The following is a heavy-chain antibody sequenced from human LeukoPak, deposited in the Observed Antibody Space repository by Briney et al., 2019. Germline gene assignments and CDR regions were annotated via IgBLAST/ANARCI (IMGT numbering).Heavy chain of an antibody. J-gene: IGHJ4*02. CDR3: AKDQLYYGSGSYGAIDY. D-gene: IGHD3-10*01. CDR2: SSGSGGST. Sequence: PGGSLRLSCAASGFTFSSYAMSWVRQAPGKGLEWVSASSGSGGSTYYADSVKGRFTISRDNSKNTLYLQMNSLRAEDTAVYYCAKDQLYYGSGSYGAIDYWGQGTLVTVSS. V-gene: IGHV3-23*01. CDR1: GFTFSSYA.